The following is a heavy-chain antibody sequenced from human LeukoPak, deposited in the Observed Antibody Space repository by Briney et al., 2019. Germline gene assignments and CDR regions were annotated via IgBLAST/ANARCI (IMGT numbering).Heavy chain of an antibody. Sequence: GGSPRLSCAASGFTFSSSAMNWVRQAPGRGLEWVSVVSGSGGGTYYADSVKGRFTISRDNSKNTLYLQMNSLRAEDTAVYYCAKRSYSYGSFDYWGQGTLVTVSS. D-gene: IGHD5-18*01. CDR1: GFTFSSSA. J-gene: IGHJ4*02. V-gene: IGHV3-23*01. CDR2: VSGSGGGT. CDR3: AKRSYSYGSFDY.